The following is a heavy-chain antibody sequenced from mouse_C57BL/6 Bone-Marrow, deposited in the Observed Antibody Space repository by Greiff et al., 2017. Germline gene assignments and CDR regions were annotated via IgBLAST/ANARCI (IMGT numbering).Heavy chain of an antibody. D-gene: IGHD2-5*01. CDR3: ARVRAYYSNSYYFDY. J-gene: IGHJ2*01. CDR1: GYTFTDYY. Sequence: EVKLMESGPVLVKPGASVKMSCKASGYTFTDYYMNWVKQSHGKSLEWIGVINPYNGGTSYNQKFKGKATLTVDKSSSTAYMELNSLTSEDSAVYYCARVRAYYSNSYYFDYWGQGTTLTVSS. V-gene: IGHV1-19*01. CDR2: INPYNGGT.